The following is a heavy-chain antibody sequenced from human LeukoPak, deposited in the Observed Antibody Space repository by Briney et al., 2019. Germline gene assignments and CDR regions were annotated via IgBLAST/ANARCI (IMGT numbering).Heavy chain of an antibody. Sequence: SETLSLTCAVYGGSFSGYFWTWIRQPPGKGLEWIGEINHSGSTNYNPSLKSRVNISVDTSKNQVSLKLSSVTAADTAVYYCARVTVVPAAIASSSVDYCGQGTLVTVSS. CDR1: GGSFSGYF. J-gene: IGHJ4*02. V-gene: IGHV4-34*01. CDR3: ARVTVVPAAIASSSVDY. D-gene: IGHD2-2*01. CDR2: INHSGST.